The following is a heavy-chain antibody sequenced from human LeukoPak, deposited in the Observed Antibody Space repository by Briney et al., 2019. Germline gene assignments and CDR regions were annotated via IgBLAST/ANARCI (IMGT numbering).Heavy chain of an antibody. V-gene: IGHV4-4*07. Sequence: PSETLSLTCTVSGGSISSCYWSWIRQPAGKGLEWIGRIYTSGSTNYNPSLKSRVTISVDKSKNQFSLKLSSVTAADTAVYYCARVGDGYNYDYWGQGTLVTVSS. CDR2: IYTSGST. J-gene: IGHJ4*02. CDR3: ARVGDGYNYDY. CDR1: GGSISSCY. D-gene: IGHD5-24*01.